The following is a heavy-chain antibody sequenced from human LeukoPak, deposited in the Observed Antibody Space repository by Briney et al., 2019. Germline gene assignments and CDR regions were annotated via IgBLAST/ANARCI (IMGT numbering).Heavy chain of an antibody. J-gene: IGHJ5*02. Sequence: GESLKISCKGSGYSFTSYWIGWVRQMPGKGLEWMGIIYPGDSDTRYSPSFQGQVTISADKSISTAYLQWSSLKASDTARYYCARAPGGSSNLNWFDPWGQGTLVTVSS. CDR1: GYSFTSYW. CDR3: ARAPGGSSNLNWFDP. CDR2: IYPGDSDT. D-gene: IGHD6-6*01. V-gene: IGHV5-51*01.